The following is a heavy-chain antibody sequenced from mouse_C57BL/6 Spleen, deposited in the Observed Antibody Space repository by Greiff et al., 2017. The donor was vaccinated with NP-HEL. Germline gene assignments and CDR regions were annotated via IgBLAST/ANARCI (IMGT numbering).Heavy chain of an antibody. D-gene: IGHD2-3*01. J-gene: IGHJ1*03. Sequence: EVQLQQSGPELVKPGASVKISCKASGYTFTDYYMNWVKQSHGKSLEWIGDINPNNGGTSYNQQFKGKATLTVDKSSSTAYMELRSLTSEDSAVYYCALIYDGYSNWYFDVWGTGTTVTVSS. CDR1: GYTFTDYY. CDR2: INPNNGGT. V-gene: IGHV1-26*01. CDR3: ALIYDGYSNWYFDV.